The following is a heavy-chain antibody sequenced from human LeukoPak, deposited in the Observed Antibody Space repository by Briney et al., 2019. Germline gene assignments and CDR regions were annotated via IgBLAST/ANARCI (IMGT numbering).Heavy chain of an antibody. J-gene: IGHJ5*02. Sequence: GASVKVSCKASGYTFTSYGIIWVRQAPGQGLEWMGWVSAYNGNTNYAQKLQGRVTMTTDTSTSTAYMELRSLRSDDTAVYYCARSDLRITMVRGVNWFDPWGQGTLVTVSS. D-gene: IGHD3-10*01. V-gene: IGHV1-18*01. CDR2: VSAYNGNT. CDR1: GYTFTSYG. CDR3: ARSDLRITMVRGVNWFDP.